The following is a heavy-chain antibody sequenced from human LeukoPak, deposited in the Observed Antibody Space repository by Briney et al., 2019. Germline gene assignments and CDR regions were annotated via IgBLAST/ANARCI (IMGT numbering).Heavy chain of an antibody. CDR1: GGSISSGSYY. CDR2: IYTSGST. CDR3: ARAPRGPYFFDY. J-gene: IGHJ4*02. V-gene: IGHV4-61*02. Sequence: SETLSLTCTVSGGSISSGSYYWSWIRQPAGKGLEWIGRIYTSGSTNYNPSLKSRVTISVDTSKNQFSLKLSSVTAADTAVYYCARAPRGPYFFDYWGQGTLVTVSS.